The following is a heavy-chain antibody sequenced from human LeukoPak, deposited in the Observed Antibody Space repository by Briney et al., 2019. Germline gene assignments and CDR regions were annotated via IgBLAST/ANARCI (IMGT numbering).Heavy chain of an antibody. CDR1: GYTFTTSW. J-gene: IGHJ4*02. Sequence: GESLKISCQASGYTFTTSWIGWVRQLPGKGLDWMGTIDPRDSDTRYSPSFQGQVTISSDQSISTAYLQFSSLTASATAIYSCATSDDDFAYFDHWGQGTLVTVSS. V-gene: IGHV5-51*01. D-gene: IGHD4-17*01. CDR3: ATSDDDFAYFDH. CDR2: IDPRDSDT.